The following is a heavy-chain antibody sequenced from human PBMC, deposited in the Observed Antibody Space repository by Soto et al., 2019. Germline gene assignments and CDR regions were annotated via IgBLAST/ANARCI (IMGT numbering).Heavy chain of an antibody. CDR1: GFTFSSYA. Sequence: GGSLRLSYAASGFTFSSYAMSWVRQAPGKGLEWVSAISGSGGSTYYADSVKGRFTISRDNSKNTLYLQMNSLRAEDTAVYYCAKDPTRDYDFWSGYIDYWGQGTLVTVSS. CDR2: ISGSGGST. J-gene: IGHJ4*02. D-gene: IGHD3-3*01. CDR3: AKDPTRDYDFWSGYIDY. V-gene: IGHV3-23*01.